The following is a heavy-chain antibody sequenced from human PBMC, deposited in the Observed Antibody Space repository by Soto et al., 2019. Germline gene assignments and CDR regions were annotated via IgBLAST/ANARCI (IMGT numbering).Heavy chain of an antibody. CDR3: ARGGGYDSFDF. V-gene: IGHV4-30-2*06. CDR2: ISHVETT. Sequence: SETLSLTCSVSGVTISHGGYSWSWIRQSPGKGLEWLGYISHVETTYYKPSFQSRLSLSIDRTRNQFSLSLRSMTAADKAVYYCARGGGYDSFDFWGQGIQVTVSS. CDR1: GVTISHGGYS. J-gene: IGHJ4*02. D-gene: IGHD3-3*01.